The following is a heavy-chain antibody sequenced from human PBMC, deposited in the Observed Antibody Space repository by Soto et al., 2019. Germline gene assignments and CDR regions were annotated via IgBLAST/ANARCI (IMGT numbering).Heavy chain of an antibody. CDR1: GFTFSSYS. J-gene: IGHJ4*02. D-gene: IGHD2-2*01. Sequence: GGSLRLSCAASGFTFSSYSMNWVRQAPGKGLEWVSSISSSSSYIYYADSVKGRFTISRDNAKNSLYLQMNSLRAEDTAVYYCAREWCSSTSCPTDYWGQGTLVTVSS. CDR2: ISSSSSYI. V-gene: IGHV3-21*01. CDR3: AREWCSSTSCPTDY.